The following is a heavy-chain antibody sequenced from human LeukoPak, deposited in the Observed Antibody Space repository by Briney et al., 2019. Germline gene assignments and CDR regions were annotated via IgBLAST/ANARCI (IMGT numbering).Heavy chain of an antibody. J-gene: IGHJ3*02. CDR3: ARSYCSGGSCFLSRFGAFDI. V-gene: IGHV4-39*07. D-gene: IGHD2-15*01. CDR2: IYYSGST. Sequence: PSETLSLTCTVSGGSISSSSYYWGWIRQPPGKGLEWIGSIYYSGSTYYNPSLKSRVTISVDTSKNQFSLKLSSVTAADTAVYYCARSYCSGGSCFLSRFGAFDIWGQGTMVTVSS. CDR1: GGSISSSSYY.